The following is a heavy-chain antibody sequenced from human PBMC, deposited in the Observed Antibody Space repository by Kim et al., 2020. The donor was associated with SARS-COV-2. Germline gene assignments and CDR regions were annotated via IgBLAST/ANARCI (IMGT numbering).Heavy chain of an antibody. D-gene: IGHD4-17*01. V-gene: IGHV3-66*01. J-gene: IGHJ6*02. CDR3: ARDTVTTFYGMDV. Sequence: ADSVKGRFTISRDNSKNTLYLQMNSLRAEDTAVYYCARDTVTTFYGMDVWGQGTTVTVSS.